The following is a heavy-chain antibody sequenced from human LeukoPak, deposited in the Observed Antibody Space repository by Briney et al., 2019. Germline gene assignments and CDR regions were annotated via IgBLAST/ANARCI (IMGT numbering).Heavy chain of an antibody. CDR1: GYSISSGDY. V-gene: IGHV4-38-2*01. D-gene: IGHD2-21*02. J-gene: IGHJ5*02. Sequence: SETLSLTCAVSGYSISSGDYWGWIRQPPGTGLEWIGSIYHSGSTHYNPSLKSRLTISVDTSKNQFSLKLSSVTAADTAVYYCARNTTEVVTAKWFDPWGQGTLVTVSS. CDR2: IYHSGST. CDR3: ARNTTEVVTAKWFDP.